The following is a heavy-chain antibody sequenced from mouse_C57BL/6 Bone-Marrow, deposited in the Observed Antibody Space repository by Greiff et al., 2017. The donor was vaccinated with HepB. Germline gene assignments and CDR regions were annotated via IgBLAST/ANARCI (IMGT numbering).Heavy chain of an antibody. V-gene: IGHV8-12*01. D-gene: IGHD1-1*02. Sequence: QVQLQQSGPGILQSSQTLSLTCSFSGFSLSTSGMGVSWIRQPSGKGLVWLAHIYWDDDKRYNPSLKSRLTISKDTSRNQVFLKITSVDTADTATYYCARREGRDYGYWYFDVWGTGTTVTVSS. CDR3: ARREGRDYGYWYFDV. CDR2: IYWDDDK. CDR1: GFSLSTSGMG. J-gene: IGHJ1*03.